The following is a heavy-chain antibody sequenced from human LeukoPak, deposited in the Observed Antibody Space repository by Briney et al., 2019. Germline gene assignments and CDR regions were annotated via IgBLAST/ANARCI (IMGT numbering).Heavy chain of an antibody. Sequence: SETLSLTCAVYGGSFSGYYWSWVRQPPGKGLEWIGEIYHSGSTNYNPSLKSRVTISVDKSKNQFSLKLSSVTAADTAVYYCARAPIAAAEYFQHWGQGTLVTVSS. CDR3: ARAPIAAAEYFQH. CDR1: GGSFSGYY. J-gene: IGHJ1*01. CDR2: IYHSGST. V-gene: IGHV4-34*01. D-gene: IGHD6-13*01.